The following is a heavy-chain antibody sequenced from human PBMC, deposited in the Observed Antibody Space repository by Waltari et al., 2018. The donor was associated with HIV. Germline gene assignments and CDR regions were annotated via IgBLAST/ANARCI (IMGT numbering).Heavy chain of an antibody. CDR3: ARGGGRWKNSYNWFDP. CDR1: GFTFRSYW. J-gene: IGHJ5*02. D-gene: IGHD3-16*01. Sequence: EVQLVESGGGLVQPGGCLRLSCAASGFTFRSYWMSWVSQAPGKGLEWADNIKQDGSEKDYVDSVRGRFTISRDNAKNSVYLQMNSLRVDDTAVYYCARGGGRWKNSYNWFDPWGQGTLVTVSS. V-gene: IGHV3-7*01. CDR2: IKQDGSEK.